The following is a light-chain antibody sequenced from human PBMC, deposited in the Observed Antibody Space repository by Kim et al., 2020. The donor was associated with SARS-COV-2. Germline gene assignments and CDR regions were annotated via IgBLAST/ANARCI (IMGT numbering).Light chain of an antibody. J-gene: IGLJ1*01. CDR1: SHRRNY. V-gene: IGLV3-19*01. Sequence: GQTVRITCQGDSHRRNYESWYQQKPGQAPVLGMFDKDSRPSGIPDRFSGSSSGNTASLTITGAHAADEADYYCQSRDRDSTGNLYVFGPGTKVTVL. CDR3: QSRDRDSTGNLYV. CDR2: DKD.